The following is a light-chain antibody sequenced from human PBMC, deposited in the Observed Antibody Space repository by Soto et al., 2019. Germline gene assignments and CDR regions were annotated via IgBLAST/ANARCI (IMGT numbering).Light chain of an antibody. Sequence: VLTQTQNTLSFSPGEQAILSCRASQSVSSSYLAWYQQKPGQAPRLLIYGASSRATGIPDRFSGSGSGTDFTLTISRLEPEDCAVYHCQQYGASPWTFGQRSIVDVK. CDR1: QSVSSSY. J-gene: IGKJ1*01. V-gene: IGKV3-20*01. CDR2: GAS. CDR3: QQYGASPWT.